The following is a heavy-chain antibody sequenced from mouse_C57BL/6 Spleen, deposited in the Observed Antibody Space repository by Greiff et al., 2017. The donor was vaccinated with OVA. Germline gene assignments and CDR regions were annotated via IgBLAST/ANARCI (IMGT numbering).Heavy chain of an antibody. V-gene: IGHV5-17*01. CDR2: ISSGSSTI. CDR3: ARHYEGAMDY. Sequence: DVMLVESGGGLVKPGGSLTLSCAASGFTFSDYGMHWVRQAPEKGLEWVAYISSGSSTIYYADTVKGRFTISRDNAKNTLFLQMTSLRSEDTAMYYCARHYEGAMDYWGQGTSVTVSS. J-gene: IGHJ4*01. D-gene: IGHD2-4*01. CDR1: GFTFSDYG.